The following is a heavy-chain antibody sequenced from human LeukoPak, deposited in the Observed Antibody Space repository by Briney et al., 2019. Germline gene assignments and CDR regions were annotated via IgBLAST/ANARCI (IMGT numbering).Heavy chain of an antibody. CDR3: ARGRYSWNYGVVFGY. V-gene: IGHV4-59*01. CDR1: GDSISDYY. D-gene: IGHD1-26*01. J-gene: IGHJ4*02. Sequence: SETLFLTCTVSGDSISDYYWSWIRQPPGKGLEWIGHVSYSGSTNYNPSLRGRITMSVDTSKNQFSLKLSSVTAADTAVYYCARGRYSWNYGVVFGYWGQGTLVTVSS. CDR2: VSYSGST.